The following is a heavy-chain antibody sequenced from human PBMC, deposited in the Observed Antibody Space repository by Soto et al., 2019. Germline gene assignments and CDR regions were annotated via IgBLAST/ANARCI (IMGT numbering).Heavy chain of an antibody. CDR1: GFTFSDSG. V-gene: IGHV3-73*01. Sequence: GGSLRLSCAASGFTFSDSGVHWVRQASGKGLEWVGRIKTKSSNYATAYAASVKGRFTISRDDSKNMAYLQINSLKTEDTAMYYCRAMAGIDYWGQGTLVTVSS. D-gene: IGHD6-19*01. CDR3: RAMAGIDY. J-gene: IGHJ4*02. CDR2: IKTKSSNYAT.